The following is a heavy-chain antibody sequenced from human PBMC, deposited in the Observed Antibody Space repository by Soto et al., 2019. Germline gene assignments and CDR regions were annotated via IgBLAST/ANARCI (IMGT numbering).Heavy chain of an antibody. CDR1: GFTFSSYS. CDR2: ISSSSSYI. CDR3: AFAGSGSYSNIPDAFDI. D-gene: IGHD3-10*01. Sequence: EVQLVESGGGLVKPGGSLRLSCAASGFTFSSYSMNWVRQAPGKGLEWVSSISSSSSYIYYADSVKDRFTISRDNAKNSLYLQMNSLRAEYTAVYYCAFAGSGSYSNIPDAFDIWGQGTMVTVSS. V-gene: IGHV3-21*01. J-gene: IGHJ3*02.